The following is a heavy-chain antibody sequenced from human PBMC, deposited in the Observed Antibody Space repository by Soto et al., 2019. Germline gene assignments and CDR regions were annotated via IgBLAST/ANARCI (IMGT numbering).Heavy chain of an antibody. CDR2: INPNSGGT. J-gene: IGHJ6*02. CDR1: GYTFTGYY. D-gene: IGHD6-6*01. V-gene: IGHV1-2*02. CDR3: AREGEISSSSDYYCYYGMDV. Sequence: RASVKVSCKASGYTFTGYYMHWVRQAPGQGLEWMGWINPNSGGTNYAQKFQGRVTMTRDTSISTAYMELSRLRSDDTAVYYCAREGEISSSSDYYCYYGMDVWGQGTTVTVSS.